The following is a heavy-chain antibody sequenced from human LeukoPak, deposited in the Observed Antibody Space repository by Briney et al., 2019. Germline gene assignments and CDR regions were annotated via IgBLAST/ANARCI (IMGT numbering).Heavy chain of an antibody. D-gene: IGHD6-13*01. V-gene: IGHV1-69*06. CDR2: IIPIFGTA. J-gene: IGHJ4*02. CDR1: GGPFSSYA. Sequence: ASVKVSCKASGGPFSSYAISWLRQAPGQGLEWMGGIIPIFGTANYAQKFQGRVTITADKSTSTAYMELSSLRSEDTAVYYCARTVVGAAAYGGYFDYWGQGTLVTVSS. CDR3: ARTVVGAAAYGGYFDY.